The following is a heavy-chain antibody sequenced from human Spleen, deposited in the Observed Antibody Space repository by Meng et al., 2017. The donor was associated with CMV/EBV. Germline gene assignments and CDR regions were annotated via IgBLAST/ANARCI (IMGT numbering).Heavy chain of an antibody. CDR2: ISSSGGTI. D-gene: IGHD4-17*01. CDR1: GFTFSDYY. Sequence: GESLKISCAASGFTFSDYYMTWIRQAPGKGLEWVSYISSSGGTIYYADSVKGRFTISRDNAKNSLYLQMSSLRAEDTAVYYCARDLLYGEGWFDPWGQGTLVTVSS. CDR3: ARDLLYGEGWFDP. V-gene: IGHV3-11*01. J-gene: IGHJ5*02.